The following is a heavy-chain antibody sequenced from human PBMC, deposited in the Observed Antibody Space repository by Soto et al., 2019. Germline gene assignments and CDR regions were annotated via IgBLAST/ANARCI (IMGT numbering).Heavy chain of an antibody. CDR2: IIPIFGTA. D-gene: IGHD3-10*01. J-gene: IGHJ5*02. CDR3: ARRLRRDYYGSGVSWFDP. CDR1: GGTFSSYA. Sequence: SVKVSCKASGGTFSSYAISWVRQAPGQGLEWMGGIIPIFGTANYAQKFQGRVTITADESTSTAYMELSSLRSEDTAVYHCARRLRRDYYGSGVSWFDPWGQGTLVTVSS. V-gene: IGHV1-69*13.